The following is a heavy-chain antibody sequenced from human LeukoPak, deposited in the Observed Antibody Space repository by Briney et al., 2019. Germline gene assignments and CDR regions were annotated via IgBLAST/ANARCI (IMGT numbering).Heavy chain of an antibody. Sequence: ASVKVSCKASGYTFTGYYMHWVRQAPGQGLEWMGWINPNSGGTNYAQKFQGRVTMTRDTSISTVYMELSRLRSDDTAVYYCAKDRAVATIGGIDYWGQGTLVTVSP. CDR3: AKDRAVATIGGIDY. J-gene: IGHJ4*02. D-gene: IGHD5-12*01. CDR2: INPNSGGT. CDR1: GYTFTGYY. V-gene: IGHV1-2*02.